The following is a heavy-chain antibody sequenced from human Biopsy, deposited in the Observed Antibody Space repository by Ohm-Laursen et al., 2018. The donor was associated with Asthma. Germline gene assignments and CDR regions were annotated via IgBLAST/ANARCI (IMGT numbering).Heavy chain of an antibody. V-gene: IGHV3-30-3*01. CDR2: ITFDGSTQ. J-gene: IGHJ4*02. CDR1: GTHFGSYN. CDR3: SRDTLGYYFDI. D-gene: IGHD6-13*01. Sequence: SLRLSCAAAGTHFGSYNMHWARQAPGKGLEWVAVITFDGSTQHYGDSVKGRFTISRDNSKNMLFLQMNSLRAEDTAVYYCSRDTLGYYFDIWGQGTKVTVSS.